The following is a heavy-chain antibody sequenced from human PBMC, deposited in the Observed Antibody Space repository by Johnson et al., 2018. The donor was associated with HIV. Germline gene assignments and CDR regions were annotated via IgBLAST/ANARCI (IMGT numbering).Heavy chain of an antibody. D-gene: IGHD5-24*01. Sequence: QVQLVESGGGLVQPGGSLRLSCAASGFTFTDHYMDWVRQAPGKGLEWVAVIWYDGSNKYYADSVTGRFTVSRDNSKNTLYLQMNSLRGEDTAVYYCARGSQERVTIWNAFEIWGQGTVVTVSS. CDR3: ARGSQERVTIWNAFEI. CDR2: IWYDGSNK. CDR1: GFTFTDHY. V-gene: IGHV3-33*08. J-gene: IGHJ3*02.